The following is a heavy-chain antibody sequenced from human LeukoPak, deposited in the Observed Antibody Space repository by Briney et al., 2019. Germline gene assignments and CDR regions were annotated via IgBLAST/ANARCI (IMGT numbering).Heavy chain of an antibody. CDR3: ARDYADYVGYFFFDY. CDR2: ISGGGETT. Sequence: GGSLRLSCAASGFTFNNYAMNWVRQAPGKGRECVSSISGGGETTYYADSAKGRFTISRDNSQNTLYLQMNSLRAEDTAVYYCARDYADYVGYFFFDYWGQGTLVTVSS. D-gene: IGHD4-17*01. V-gene: IGHV3-23*01. J-gene: IGHJ4*02. CDR1: GFTFNNYA.